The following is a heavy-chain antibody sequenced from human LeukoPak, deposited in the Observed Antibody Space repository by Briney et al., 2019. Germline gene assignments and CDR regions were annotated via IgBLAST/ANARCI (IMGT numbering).Heavy chain of an antibody. D-gene: IGHD1-26*01. CDR2: ISTSSTYI. CDR1: GFTFSKYS. CDR3: ARAKTSGSYVYDY. J-gene: IGHJ4*02. Sequence: PGGSLRLSCAASGFTFSKYSMNWVRQAPGKGLEWVSSISTSSTYICYADSMKGRFTVSRDNAKKSLYLQMSSLRAEDTAVYYCARAKTSGSYVYDYWGQGALVTVSS. V-gene: IGHV3-21*01.